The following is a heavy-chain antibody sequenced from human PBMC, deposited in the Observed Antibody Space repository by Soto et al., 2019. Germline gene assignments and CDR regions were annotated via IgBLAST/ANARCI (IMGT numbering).Heavy chain of an antibody. J-gene: IGHJ6*02. D-gene: IGHD1-26*01. CDR2: AYYIGST. V-gene: IGHV4-59*02. Sequence: PSETLSLTCSVSGGSVNDYYWSWVRQPPGKGLERIGFAYYIGSTNYNPSLKSRVTISVDTSKNQFSLKLRSVNAADTAVYYCARGANYYYYQGIDVWGQGTTVTVSS. CDR1: GGSVNDYY. CDR3: ARGANYYYYQGIDV.